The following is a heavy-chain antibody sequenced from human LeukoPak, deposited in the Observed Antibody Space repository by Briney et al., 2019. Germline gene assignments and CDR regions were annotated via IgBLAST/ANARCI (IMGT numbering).Heavy chain of an antibody. Sequence: GGSLRLSCAASGFTFSSYWMHWVRQAPGKGVVWVSRINSDGSRTTYADSVKGRFTISRDNAKNTLYLQMNSLRAEDTAVYYCARGYSSGYRVDYWGQGTLVTVSS. CDR2: INSDGSRT. J-gene: IGHJ4*02. CDR3: ARGYSSGYRVDY. D-gene: IGHD3-22*01. CDR1: GFTFSSYW. V-gene: IGHV3-74*01.